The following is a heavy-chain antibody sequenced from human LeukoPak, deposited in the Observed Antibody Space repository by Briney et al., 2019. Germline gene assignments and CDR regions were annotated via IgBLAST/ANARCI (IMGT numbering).Heavy chain of an antibody. V-gene: IGHV1-69*13. J-gene: IGHJ4*02. Sequence: SVKVSCKASGGTFSSYAISWVRQAPGQGLEWMGGIIPIFGTANYAQKFQGRVTINADESTSTAYMELSSLRAEDTAVYYCAREGGRYSYGLHDFCYWGQGTLVTV. CDR2: IIPIFGTA. CDR1: GGTFSSYA. D-gene: IGHD5-18*01. CDR3: AREGGRYSYGLHDFCY.